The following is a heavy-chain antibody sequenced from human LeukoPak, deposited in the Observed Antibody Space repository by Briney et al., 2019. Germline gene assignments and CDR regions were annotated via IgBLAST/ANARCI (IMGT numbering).Heavy chain of an antibody. V-gene: IGHV3-74*01. D-gene: IGHD3-10*01. J-gene: IGHJ6*04. Sequence: GGSLRLSCAASGFTFSTYWMHWVRQAPGKELVWVSRISYDGDNTNYADSVKGRFTISRDNSKNTLYLQMNSLRAEDTAVYYCAKGERVMVRGVHLGFDVWGKGTTVTISS. CDR1: GFTFSTYW. CDR3: AKGERVMVRGVHLGFDV. CDR2: ISYDGDNT.